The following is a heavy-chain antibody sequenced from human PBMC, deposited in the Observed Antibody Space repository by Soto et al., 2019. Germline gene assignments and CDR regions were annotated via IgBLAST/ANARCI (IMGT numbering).Heavy chain of an antibody. CDR2: IKQDGSEK. V-gene: IGHV3-7*01. CDR3: ARDQEIAAAGGEYYYYYMDV. D-gene: IGHD6-13*01. J-gene: IGHJ6*03. Sequence: GGSLRLSCAASGFTFSSYWMSWVRQAPGKGLEWVANIKQDGSEKYYVDSVKGRFTISRDNAKNSLYLQMNSLRAEDTAVYYCARDQEIAAAGGEYYYYYMDVWGKGTTVTVSS. CDR1: GFTFSSYW.